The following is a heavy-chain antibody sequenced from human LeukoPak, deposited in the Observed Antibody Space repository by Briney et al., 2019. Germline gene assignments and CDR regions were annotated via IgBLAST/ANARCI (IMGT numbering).Heavy chain of an antibody. CDR2: IYYSGST. V-gene: IGHV4-59*01. Sequence: SETLSLTCTVSGGSISSYYWSWIRQPPGKGLEWIGYIYYSGSTNYNPSLKSRVTISVDTSKNQFSLKLSSVTAADTAVYYCARRSSGWTNWFDPWGQGTLVTVSS. D-gene: IGHD6-19*01. J-gene: IGHJ5*02. CDR1: GGSISSYY. CDR3: ARRSSGWTNWFDP.